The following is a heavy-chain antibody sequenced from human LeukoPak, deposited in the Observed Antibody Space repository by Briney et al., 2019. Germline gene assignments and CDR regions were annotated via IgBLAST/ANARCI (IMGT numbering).Heavy chain of an antibody. D-gene: IGHD1-7*01. V-gene: IGHV3-21*01. Sequence: GGSLRLSCAASGFTLSSYNMKWVRQAPGKGLEWVSSISTSSSYIYYADSVKGRFTISRDNAKNSLYLQMNSLRAEDTAIYYCARDRDWNSGFDYWGQGTLVTVSS. CDR3: ARDRDWNSGFDY. J-gene: IGHJ4*02. CDR1: GFTLSSYN. CDR2: ISTSSSYI.